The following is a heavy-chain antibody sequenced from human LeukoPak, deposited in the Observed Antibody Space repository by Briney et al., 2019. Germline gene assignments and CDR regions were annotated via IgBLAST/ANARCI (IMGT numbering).Heavy chain of an antibody. CDR1: GYTFTSYG. CDR3: ARPSDGSSWYCNYYYGMDV. CDR2: ISAYNGNT. Sequence: GASVKVSCKASGYTFTSYGISWVRQAPGQGLEWMGWISAYNGNTNYAQKLQGRVTMTTDTSTSTAYMELRSLRSDDTAVYYCARPSDGSSWYCNYYYGMDVWGQGTTVTVSS. J-gene: IGHJ6*02. D-gene: IGHD6-13*01. V-gene: IGHV1-18*01.